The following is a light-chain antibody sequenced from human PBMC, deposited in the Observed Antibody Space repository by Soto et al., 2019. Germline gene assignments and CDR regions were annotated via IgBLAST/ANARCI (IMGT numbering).Light chain of an antibody. CDR1: ASNIGAPYD. CDR2: GDN. V-gene: IGLV1-40*01. CDR3: PSYDISLHNYV. J-gene: IGLJ1*01. Sequence: QSMLTQAASVSGAPGHRHSIPCTGSASNIGAPYDVHWYQHLPGTAPKLLIYGDNNRPSGVPDRFSGSKSGTSASLAITRLQAEHEDDYYCPSYDISLHNYVFGTGTK.